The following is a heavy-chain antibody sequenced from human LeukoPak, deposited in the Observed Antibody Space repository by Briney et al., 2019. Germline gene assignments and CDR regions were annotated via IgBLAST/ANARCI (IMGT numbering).Heavy chain of an antibody. CDR2: VYRGERT. J-gene: IGHJ4*02. CDR1: GFTVSSNF. D-gene: IGHD3-3*01. V-gene: IGHV3-53*01. Sequence: GGSLRLSCAAFGFTVSSNFMIWVRQAPGKGLEWVSVVYRGERTYYADSVKGRFTISRDSSKNTLSLQMNSLRADDTAVYYCARERVGGEGLRGFYFDYWGQGIMVTVSS. CDR3: ARERVGGEGLRGFYFDY.